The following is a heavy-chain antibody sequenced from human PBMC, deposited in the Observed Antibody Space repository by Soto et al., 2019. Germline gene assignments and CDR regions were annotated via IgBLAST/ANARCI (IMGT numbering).Heavy chain of an antibody. Sequence: SETLSLTCTVSGGSISNYYWSWIRQPPGKGLEWIGYIYYTGTTNYNPSLKSRVTISLDTSKSQFSMELTSVTAADTAIYYCARDRWLDPWGQGILVTAPQ. J-gene: IGHJ5*02. CDR1: GGSISNYY. CDR3: ARDRWLDP. V-gene: IGHV4-59*01. CDR2: IYYTGTT.